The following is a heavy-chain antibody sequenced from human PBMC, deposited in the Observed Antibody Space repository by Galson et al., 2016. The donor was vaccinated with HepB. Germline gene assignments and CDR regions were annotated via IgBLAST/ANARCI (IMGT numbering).Heavy chain of an antibody. J-gene: IGHJ4*02. CDR3: ARCSSRTGCGGDY. D-gene: IGHD2-2*01. CDR1: GFTFSNFG. Sequence: SVKVSCKVSGFTFSNFGITWVRQAPGQGLEWMGWISAYNGDTNYAQHLQGRFTMTTDTSTDTADMELRSLRSDDTAVYYCARCSSRTGCGGDYWGQGTLVTVSS. V-gene: IGHV1-18*04. CDR2: ISAYNGDT.